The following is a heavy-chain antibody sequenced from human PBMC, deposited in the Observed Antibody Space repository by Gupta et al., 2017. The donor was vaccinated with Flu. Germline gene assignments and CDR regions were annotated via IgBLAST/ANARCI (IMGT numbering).Heavy chain of an antibody. J-gene: IGHJ6*03. V-gene: IGHV3-30*18. Sequence: MNWVRQAPGKGLEWVAVISYDGSDKYDADSVKGRFSISRDNSKNTLYLQVNSLRAEDTAVYYCAKQDQPPLMYYYYYMDAWGKGTTVTVSS. CDR2: ISYDGSDK. D-gene: IGHD2-2*01. CDR3: AKQDQPPLMYYYYYMDA.